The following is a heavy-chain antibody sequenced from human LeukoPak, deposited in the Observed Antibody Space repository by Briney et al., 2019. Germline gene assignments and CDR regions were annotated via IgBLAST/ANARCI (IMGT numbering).Heavy chain of an antibody. Sequence: ASVTVSCKASGYTFTIYGISWVRQAPGQGLEWMGWISAYNGNTNYAQKLQGRVTMTTDTSTSTAYMELRSLRSDDTAVYYCARAGMLDYYGSGSEGDYWGQGTLVTVSS. J-gene: IGHJ4*02. V-gene: IGHV1-18*01. CDR1: GYTFTIYG. D-gene: IGHD3-10*01. CDR2: ISAYNGNT. CDR3: ARAGMLDYYGSGSEGDY.